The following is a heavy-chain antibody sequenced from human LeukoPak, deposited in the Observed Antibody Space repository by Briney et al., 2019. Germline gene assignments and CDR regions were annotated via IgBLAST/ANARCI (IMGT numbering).Heavy chain of an antibody. D-gene: IGHD3-3*01. CDR1: GFTFANSA. J-gene: IGHJ3*02. CDR2: ISGSADST. CDR3: AKDGLRFLEWLAVDAFDI. Sequence: TGGSLRLSCAASGFTFANSAMSWVRQAPGKGLEWVSAISGSADSTYYADSVKGRFTISRDNSKNTLYLQMNSLRAEDTAVYYCAKDGLRFLEWLAVDAFDIWGQGTMVTVSS. V-gene: IGHV3-23*01.